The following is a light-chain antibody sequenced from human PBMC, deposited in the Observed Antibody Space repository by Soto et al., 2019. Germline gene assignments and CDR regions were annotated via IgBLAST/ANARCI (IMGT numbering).Light chain of an antibody. Sequence: DIVMTQSPDSLAVSLGERATINCKSSQSVLYSTNNKNYLAWYQQKPGQPPKLLIYWATTRESGVPDRFSGSGSGTDFTLTILSLQAEDVAVYYCQQYYITPLTFCGGTKVEIK. J-gene: IGKJ4*01. CDR1: QSVLYSTNNKNY. CDR2: WAT. V-gene: IGKV4-1*01. CDR3: QQYYITPLT.